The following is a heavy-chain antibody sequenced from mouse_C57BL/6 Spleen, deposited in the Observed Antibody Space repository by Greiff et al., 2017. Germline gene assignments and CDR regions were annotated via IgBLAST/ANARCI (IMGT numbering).Heavy chain of an antibody. J-gene: IGHJ1*03. CDR3: ARDRGAPVGEDLYVDV. CDR1: GYSITSGYY. D-gene: IGHD1-1*01. Sequence: VQLQQSGPGLVTPSQSLSLTCSVTGYSITSGYYWNWIRQFPGNKLEWMGYISYDGSNNYNPSLKNRISITRDTSKDQFVLKLNAVTTEDTATYYCARDRGAPVGEDLYVDVWGTGTTVTVSS. CDR2: ISYDGSN. V-gene: IGHV3-6*01.